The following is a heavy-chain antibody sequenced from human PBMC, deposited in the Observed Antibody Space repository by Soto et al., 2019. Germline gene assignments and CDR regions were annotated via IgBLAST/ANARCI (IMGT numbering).Heavy chain of an antibody. D-gene: IGHD2-15*01. CDR2: IYYSGST. V-gene: IGHV4-39*01. CDR3: ARLLGYCRGGSCSTDAFDI. CDR1: GGSISSSSYY. J-gene: IGHJ3*02. Sequence: QLQLQESGPGLVKPSETLSLTCTVSGGSISSSSYYWGWIRQPPGKGLEWIGSIYYSGSTYYNPSLKSRVTISIDTSKNQFSLKLSSVTAADTAVYYCARLLGYCRGGSCSTDAFDIWGQGTMVTVSS.